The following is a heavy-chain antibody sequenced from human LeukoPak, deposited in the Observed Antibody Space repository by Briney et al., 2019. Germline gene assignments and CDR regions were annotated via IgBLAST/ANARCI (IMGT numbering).Heavy chain of an antibody. V-gene: IGHV4-38-2*02. J-gene: IGHJ5*02. Sequence: SETLSLTCTVSGYSISSGYYWGWIRQPPGKGLEWIGSIYHSGSTYYNPSLKSRVTISVDTSKNQFSLKLSSVTAADTAVYYCASARGREGYYYDSRAFDPWGQGTLVTVSS. CDR2: IYHSGST. D-gene: IGHD3-22*01. CDR3: ASARGREGYYYDSRAFDP. CDR1: GYSISSGYY.